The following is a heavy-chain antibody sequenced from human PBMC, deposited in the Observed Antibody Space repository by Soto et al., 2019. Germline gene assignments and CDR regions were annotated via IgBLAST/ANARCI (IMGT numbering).Heavy chain of an antibody. CDR2: ISESGDST. D-gene: IGHD5-18*01. J-gene: IGHJ4*02. CDR3: XKSRIQGWTKGLYDH. CDR1: GFTFSSYA. Sequence: EVQLLDSGGRLVQPGGSLRLSCAASGFTFSSYAMSWVRQAPGKGLEWVSSISESGDSTSYAESVRGRFTISRDDSKNTIYLQMNSLRAEDTAVYXXXKSRIQGWTKGLYDHWGQGTLVTVSS. V-gene: IGHV3-23*01.